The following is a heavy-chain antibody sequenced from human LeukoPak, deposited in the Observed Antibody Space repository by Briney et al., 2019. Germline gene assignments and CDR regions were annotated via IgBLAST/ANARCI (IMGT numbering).Heavy chain of an antibody. CDR3: AKSPYSDYPFNWCDP. Sequence: GGSLRLSCAASGFTFSTYAVSWVRQAPGKGLEWVSTISGSGDSTYYADSVKGRFTISRDNSKNTLYLQMNSLRAEDTAVYYCAKSPYSDYPFNWCDPWGQGTLVTVSS. D-gene: IGHD4-17*01. J-gene: IGHJ5*02. V-gene: IGHV3-23*01. CDR2: ISGSGDST. CDR1: GFTFSTYA.